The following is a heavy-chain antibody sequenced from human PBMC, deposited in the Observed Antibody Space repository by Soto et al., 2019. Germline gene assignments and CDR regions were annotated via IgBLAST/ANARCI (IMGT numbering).Heavy chain of an antibody. CDR3: ARYCSTTSCQTDTLHYYGMDV. D-gene: IGHD2-2*01. V-gene: IGHV3-23*01. J-gene: IGHJ6*02. CDR1: GFTFSSYA. CDR2: ISGSGGTT. Sequence: GGSLRLSCAASGFTFSSYAMSWVRQAPGKGLEWVSTISGSGGTTYYADSVKGRFTISRDNSKNRLYLQLNSLRAEDMAVYYCARYCSTTSCQTDTLHYYGMDVWGQGTTVTVSS.